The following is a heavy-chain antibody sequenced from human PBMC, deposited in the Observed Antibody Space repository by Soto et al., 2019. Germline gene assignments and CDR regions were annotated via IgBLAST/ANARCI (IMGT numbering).Heavy chain of an antibody. CDR3: ARGLTIVPATHPRLENYGMDV. V-gene: IGHV1-18*01. D-gene: IGHD2-2*01. CDR2: ISPYNGHT. Sequence: ASVKVSCKASGYSFTSYGISWVRRAPGQGLEWMGWISPYNGHTQFVERFQGRVTMTTDTSTKTAYMELRNLRSDDTAHYYCARGLTIVPATHPRLENYGMDVWGQGITVTVSS. J-gene: IGHJ6*02. CDR1: GYSFTSYG.